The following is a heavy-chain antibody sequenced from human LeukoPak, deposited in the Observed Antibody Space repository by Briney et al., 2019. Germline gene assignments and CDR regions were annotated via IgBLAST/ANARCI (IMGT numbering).Heavy chain of an antibody. CDR2: IKQDGSEK. Sequence: PGGSLRLSCAASGFTFSSYWMSWVRQAPGKGLEWVANIKQDGSEKYYVDSVKGRFTISRDNAKNSLYLQMNSLRAEDTAVYYCARDQNGYNSRPQSYYFDYWGQGTLVTVSS. V-gene: IGHV3-7*01. CDR1: GFTFSSYW. CDR3: ARDQNGYNSRPQSYYFDY. D-gene: IGHD5-12*01. J-gene: IGHJ4*02.